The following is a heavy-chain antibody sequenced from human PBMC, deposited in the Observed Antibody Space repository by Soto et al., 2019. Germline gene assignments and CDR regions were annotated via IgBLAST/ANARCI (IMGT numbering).Heavy chain of an antibody. V-gene: IGHV4-4*02. CDR2: MYHSRGSA. CDR1: DGSISSYDG. CDR3: ARTANGHYREGFDL. J-gene: IGHJ4*02. D-gene: IGHD2-8*01. Sequence: PSETLSLTCVVSDGSISSYDGWTWVRQPPGKGLEWIGKMYHSRGSANYSPSLKSRVIMSIDTSKDQFSLNLTSVTAADTAVYYCARTANGHYREGFDLWGQGTPVTVSS.